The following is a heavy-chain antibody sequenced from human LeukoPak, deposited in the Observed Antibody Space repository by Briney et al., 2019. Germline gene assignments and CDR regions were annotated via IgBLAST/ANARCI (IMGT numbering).Heavy chain of an antibody. J-gene: IGHJ4*02. V-gene: IGHV3-11*01. CDR1: GFTFSDYY. CDR3: ARDRGYYYDSSGYDY. Sequence: GGSLRFSCAASGFTFSDYYMSWIRQAPGKGLEWVSYISSSGSTIYYADSVKGRFTISRDNAKNSLYLQMNSLRAEDTAVYYCARDRGYYYDSSGYDYWGQGTLVTVSS. CDR2: ISSSGSTI. D-gene: IGHD3-22*01.